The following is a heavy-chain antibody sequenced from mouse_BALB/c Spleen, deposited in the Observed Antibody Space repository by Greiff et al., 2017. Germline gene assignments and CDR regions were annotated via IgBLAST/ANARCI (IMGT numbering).Heavy chain of an antibody. CDR1: GFTFSSYA. D-gene: IGHD1-2*01. V-gene: IGHV5-6-5*01. Sequence: EVMLVESGGGLVKPGGSLKLSCAASGFTFSSYAMSWVRQTPEKRLEWVASISSGGNTYYPDSVKGRFTISRDNARNILYLQMSSLRSEDTAMYYCARLLRLGAMDYWGQGTSVTVSS. CDR3: ARLLRLGAMDY. CDR2: ISSGGNT. J-gene: IGHJ4*01.